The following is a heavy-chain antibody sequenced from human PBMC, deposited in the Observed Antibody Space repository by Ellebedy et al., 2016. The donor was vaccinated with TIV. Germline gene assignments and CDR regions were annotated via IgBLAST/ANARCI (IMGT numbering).Heavy chain of an antibody. CDR3: AKVDYSDSSGYPDDALDI. D-gene: IGHD3-22*01. J-gene: IGHJ3*02. Sequence: PGGSLRLSCAASGFTFSNYAMSWVRQAPGKGLEWVSAISGSGGYTSYADSVKGRFTISRDNSKNTLYLQMNSLRVEDTAIYYWAKVDYSDSSGYPDDALDIWGQGTMVTVSS. CDR2: ISGSGGYT. V-gene: IGHV3-23*01. CDR1: GFTFSNYA.